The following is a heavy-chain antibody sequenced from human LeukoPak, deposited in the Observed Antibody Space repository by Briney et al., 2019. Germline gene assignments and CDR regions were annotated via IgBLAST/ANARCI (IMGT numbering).Heavy chain of an antibody. CDR2: IYSGGST. J-gene: IGHJ3*02. CDR3: AKKMVASLAFDI. V-gene: IGHV3-66*01. D-gene: IGHD2-8*01. CDR1: GFTVSSNY. Sequence: GGSLRLSCAASGFTVSSNYMSWVRQAPGKGLEWVSVIYSGGSTYYADSVKGRFTISRDNSKNTLYLQMNSLRAEDTAVYYCAKKMVASLAFDIWGQGTMVTVSS.